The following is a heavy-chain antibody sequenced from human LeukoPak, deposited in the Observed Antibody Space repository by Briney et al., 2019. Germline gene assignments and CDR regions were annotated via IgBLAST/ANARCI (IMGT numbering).Heavy chain of an antibody. CDR1: GYTFTGYY. V-gene: IGHV1-2*02. Sequence: ASVKVSCKASGYTFTGYYMHWVRQAPGQGLEWMGWINPNSGGTNYAQKFQGRVTMTRDTSISTAYMELSRLRSDDTAAYYCARSAELEPFSGMDVWGQGTTVTVSS. D-gene: IGHD1-1*01. CDR2: INPNSGGT. CDR3: ARSAELEPFSGMDV. J-gene: IGHJ6*02.